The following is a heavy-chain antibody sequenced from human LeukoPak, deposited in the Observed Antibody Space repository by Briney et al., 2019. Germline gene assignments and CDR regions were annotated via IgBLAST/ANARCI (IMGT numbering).Heavy chain of an antibody. J-gene: IGHJ5*02. V-gene: IGHV4-61*02. CDR2: IYTSGST. CDR1: GGSISRGSYY. Sequence: SDTLSLTCTVSGGSISRGSYYWSWIRQPAGKGLEWIGRIYTSGSTNYNPSLKSRVTISVDTSKNQFSLKLSSVTAADTAVYYCASSYYDILTGNNNWFDPWGQGTLVTV. D-gene: IGHD3-9*01. CDR3: ASSYYDILTGNNNWFDP.